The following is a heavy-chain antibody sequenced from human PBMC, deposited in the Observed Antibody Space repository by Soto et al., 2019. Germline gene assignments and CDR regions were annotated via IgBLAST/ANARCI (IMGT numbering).Heavy chain of an antibody. V-gene: IGHV4-59*01. J-gene: IGHJ5*02. CDR1: GGSISSYY. Sequence: PSETLSLTCTVSGGSISSYYWSWIRQPPGKGLEWIGYIYYSGSTNYNPSLKSRVTISVDTSKNQFSLKLSSVTAADTAVYYCARDHCSSTSCYGVDPWGQGTLVTVSS. CDR3: ARDHCSSTSCYGVDP. D-gene: IGHD2-2*01. CDR2: IYYSGST.